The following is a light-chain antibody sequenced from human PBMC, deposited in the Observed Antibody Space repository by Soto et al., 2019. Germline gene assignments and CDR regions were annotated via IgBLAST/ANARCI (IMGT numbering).Light chain of an antibody. CDR1: QGISSA. J-gene: IGKJ3*01. CDR2: DAS. Sequence: AIQLTQSPSSLSASVGDRATITCRASQGISSALAWYQQKPGKAPKLLIYDASSLESGVPSRFSGSGSGKDFTLTISSLQPEDFATYYCQQFNSYPRTFGPGTKVDIK. V-gene: IGKV1-13*02. CDR3: QQFNSYPRT.